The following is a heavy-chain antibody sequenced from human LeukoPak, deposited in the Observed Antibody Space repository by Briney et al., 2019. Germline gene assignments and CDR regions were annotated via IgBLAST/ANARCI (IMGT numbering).Heavy chain of an antibody. V-gene: IGHV3-66*02. CDR3: ARSSRGDSSGYYPRYFDY. D-gene: IGHD3-22*01. Sequence: PGGSLRLSCAASGFAFSSYAMTWVRQAPGKGLEWVSVIYSGGSTYYADSVKGRFTISRDNSKNTLYLQMNSLRAEDTAVYYCARSSRGDSSGYYPRYFDYWGQGTLVTVSS. CDR1: GFAFSSYA. J-gene: IGHJ4*02. CDR2: IYSGGST.